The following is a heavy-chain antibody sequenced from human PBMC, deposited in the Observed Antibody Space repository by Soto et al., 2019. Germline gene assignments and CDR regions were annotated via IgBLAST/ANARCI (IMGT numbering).Heavy chain of an antibody. J-gene: IGHJ4*02. CDR3: ARGLMLRYFDWSHFDY. CDR2: INPSGGST. D-gene: IGHD3-9*01. CDR1: GYTFTSYY. Sequence: ASVKVACKASGYTFTSYYMHWVRQAPGQGLEWMGIINPSGGSTSYAQKFQGRVTMTRDTSTSTVYMELSSLRSEDTAVYYCARGLMLRYFDWSHFDYWGQGTLVTVSS. V-gene: IGHV1-46*03.